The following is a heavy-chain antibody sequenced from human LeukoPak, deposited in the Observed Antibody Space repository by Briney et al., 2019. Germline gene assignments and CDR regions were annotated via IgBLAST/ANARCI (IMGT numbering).Heavy chain of an antibody. V-gene: IGHV4-59*01. J-gene: IGHJ4*02. Sequence: SETLSLTCTVSGGSISSYYWSWIRQPPGKGLEWIGYIYYSGSTNYNPSLKSRVTISVDTSKNQFSLKLSSVTAADTAVYYCARVSSIAAAGTSFDYWGQGTLVTDSS. CDR1: GGSISSYY. CDR2: IYYSGST. D-gene: IGHD6-13*01. CDR3: ARVSSIAAAGTSFDY.